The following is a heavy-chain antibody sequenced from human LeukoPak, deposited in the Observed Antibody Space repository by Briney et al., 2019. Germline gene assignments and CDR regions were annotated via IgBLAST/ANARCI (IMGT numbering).Heavy chain of an antibody. D-gene: IGHD4-23*01. Sequence: PSETLSLTCTVSGGSISSYYWSWIRQPPGKGLEWIGYIYYSGSTNHNPSLKSRVTISVDTSKNQFSLKLSSVTAADTAVYYCARHLYGGNSAYFQHWGQGTLVTVSS. CDR1: GGSISSYY. CDR2: IYYSGST. CDR3: ARHLYGGNSAYFQH. J-gene: IGHJ1*01. V-gene: IGHV4-59*08.